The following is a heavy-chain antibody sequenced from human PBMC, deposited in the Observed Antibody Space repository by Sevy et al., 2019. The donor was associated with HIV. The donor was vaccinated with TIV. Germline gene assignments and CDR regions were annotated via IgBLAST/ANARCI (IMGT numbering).Heavy chain of an antibody. CDR2: IWSDGAYQ. J-gene: IGHJ4*02. Sequence: GGSLRLSCAATGFTFSNYAMHWVRQAPGKGMEWVAIIWSDGAYQYHGYSVQGRFTISRANSKNTLYLQMNKVRVEDAAVYYCARGGYYYDNAAYYALDSWGQGTLVTVSS. V-gene: IGHV3-33*01. CDR1: GFTFSNYA. CDR3: ARGGYYYDNAAYYALDS. D-gene: IGHD3-22*01.